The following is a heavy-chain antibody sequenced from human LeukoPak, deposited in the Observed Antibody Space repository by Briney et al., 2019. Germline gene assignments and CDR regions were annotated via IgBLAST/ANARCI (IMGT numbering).Heavy chain of an antibody. CDR2: IIPIFGTA. Sequence: GASVKVSCKASGYTFTSYAISWVRQAPGQGLEWMGGIIPIFGTANYAQKFQGRVMITTDESTSTAYMELSSLRSEDTAVYYCARDCIGSGWCFDYWGQGTLVTVSS. D-gene: IGHD6-19*01. J-gene: IGHJ4*02. V-gene: IGHV1-69*05. CDR3: ARDCIGSGWCFDY. CDR1: GYTFTSYA.